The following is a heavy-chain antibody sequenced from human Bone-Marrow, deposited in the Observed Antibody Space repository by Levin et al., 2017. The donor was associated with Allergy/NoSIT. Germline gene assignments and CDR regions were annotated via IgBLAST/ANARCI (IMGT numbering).Heavy chain of an antibody. V-gene: IGHV1-69*13. Sequence: SVKVSCKASGGFFSSRAISWVRQAPGQGLEWMGGIIPVFGTPNYAQKFQARVTITADESTTTAYMELSSLSAEDTAIYYCATDEEKYEYDDYDSYSYDLDVWGQGTTVTVSS. CDR1: GGFFSSRA. J-gene: IGHJ6*02. D-gene: IGHD4-17*01. CDR2: IIPVFGTP. CDR3: ATDEEKYEYDDYDSYSYDLDV.